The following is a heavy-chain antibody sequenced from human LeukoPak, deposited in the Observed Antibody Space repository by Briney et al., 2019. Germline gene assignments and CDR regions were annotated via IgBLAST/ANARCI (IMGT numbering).Heavy chain of an antibody. D-gene: IGHD3-22*01. CDR1: GGSISSYY. Sequence: PSETLSLTCTVSGGSISSYYWSWIRQPAGKGLEWIGRIYTSGSTNYNPSLKSRVTMSVDTSKNQFSLKLSSVTAADTAAYYCASSYYDSSGYYSVDYWGQGTLVTVSS. V-gene: IGHV4-4*07. J-gene: IGHJ4*02. CDR3: ASSYYDSSGYYSVDY. CDR2: IYTSGST.